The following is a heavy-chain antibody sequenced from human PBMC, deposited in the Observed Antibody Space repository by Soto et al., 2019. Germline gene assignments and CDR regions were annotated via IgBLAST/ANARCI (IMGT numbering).Heavy chain of an antibody. CDR3: AAQRWLQLGPFDY. J-gene: IGHJ4*02. D-gene: IGHD5-12*01. CDR2: IYYSGST. V-gene: IGHV4-59*01. CDR1: GGSISSYY. Sequence: GTLSLTCTVSGGSISSYYCSWIRQPPGKGLEWIGYIYYSGSTNYNPSLKSRVTISVDTSKNQFSLKLSSVTAADTAVYYCAAQRWLQLGPFDYWGQGTLVTVSS.